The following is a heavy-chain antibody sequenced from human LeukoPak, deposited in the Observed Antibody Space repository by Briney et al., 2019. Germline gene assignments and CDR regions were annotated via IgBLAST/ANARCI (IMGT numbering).Heavy chain of an antibody. CDR2: IYDTGST. CDR1: GGSISSYY. D-gene: IGHD1-26*01. CDR3: ARDSGSYQYYFDY. J-gene: IGHJ4*02. Sequence: SETLSLTCTVSGGSISSYYWSWIRQPPGKGLEWIGYIYDTGSTNYNPSLRSRVTISVDTSKNQFSLKLSSVTAADTAVYYCARDSGSYQYYFDYWGQGTLVTVSS. V-gene: IGHV4-59*01.